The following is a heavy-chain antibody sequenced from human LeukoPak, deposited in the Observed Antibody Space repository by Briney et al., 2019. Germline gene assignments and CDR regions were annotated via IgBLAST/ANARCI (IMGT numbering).Heavy chain of an antibody. V-gene: IGHV3-53*01. Sequence: GGSLRLSCAASGFTVSSNYMSWVRQAPGKGLEWVSVIYSGGSTYYADSVKGRFTISRDNSKNTLYLQMNSLRAEDTAVYYCAKEVAYGDYLAPFDYWGQGTLVTVSS. J-gene: IGHJ4*02. CDR2: IYSGGST. CDR3: AKEVAYGDYLAPFDY. D-gene: IGHD4-17*01. CDR1: GFTVSSNY.